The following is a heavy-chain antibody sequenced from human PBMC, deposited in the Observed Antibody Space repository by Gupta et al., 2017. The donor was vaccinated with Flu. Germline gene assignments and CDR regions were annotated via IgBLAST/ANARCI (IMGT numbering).Heavy chain of an antibody. CDR1: GFTFSSYT. CDR3: ARGDAYNYASFDC. V-gene: IGHV3-48*02. CDR2: ISMSDTI. D-gene: IGHD5-12*01. J-gene: IGHJ4*02. Sequence: ASGFTFSSYTVNWVRQAPGKGLEWVSYISMSDTIYYADSVKGRFTISRDNAKNSLYLQMNSLRNEDTAVYYCARGDAYNYASFDCWGQGTLVTVSS.